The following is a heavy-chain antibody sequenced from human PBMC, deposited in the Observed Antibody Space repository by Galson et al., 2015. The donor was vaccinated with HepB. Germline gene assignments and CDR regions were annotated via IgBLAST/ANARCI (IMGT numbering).Heavy chain of an antibody. V-gene: IGHV3-66*01. CDR2: VYSGGSK. CDR1: GFTVGSSF. D-gene: IGHD3-22*01. CDR3: ARDSRGFKYGYSFDY. Sequence: SLRLSCAGSGFTVGSSFMNWVRQAPGKGLEWVAVVYSGGSKHYAESVKGRFCISRDNSKNTVDLQMNSLRAEDTAVYFCARDSRGFKYGYSFDYGGQGTQVTVSS. J-gene: IGHJ4*02.